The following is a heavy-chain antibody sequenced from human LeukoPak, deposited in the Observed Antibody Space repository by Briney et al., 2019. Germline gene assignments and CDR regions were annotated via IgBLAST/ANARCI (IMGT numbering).Heavy chain of an antibody. V-gene: IGHV4-59*08. CDR2: IYYSGST. CDR3: ARHQGGTYYYDAFDI. D-gene: IGHD1-26*01. Sequence: SETLSLTCNVSGGSISSYQWSWIRQPPGKGRECIGYIYYSGSTNYNPSLKSRVTISVDTSKNQFSLNLRSVTAAGTAVYYCARHQGGTYYYDAFDIWGQGTMVTVSS. J-gene: IGHJ3*02. CDR1: GGSISSYQ.